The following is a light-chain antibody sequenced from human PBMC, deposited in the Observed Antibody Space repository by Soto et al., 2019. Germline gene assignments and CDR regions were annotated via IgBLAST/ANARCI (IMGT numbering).Light chain of an antibody. Sequence: LTQPRSVSGSPGQSVSISCTGTSSDVGRYSYVSWYQQHPGKAPKLMIYDVSERPSGVPDRFSGSKSGNTASLTISGLQAEDEADYYCCSYAGTYTGVFGTGTKVTVL. V-gene: IGLV2-11*01. CDR1: SSDVGRYSY. CDR2: DVS. CDR3: CSYAGTYTGV. J-gene: IGLJ1*01.